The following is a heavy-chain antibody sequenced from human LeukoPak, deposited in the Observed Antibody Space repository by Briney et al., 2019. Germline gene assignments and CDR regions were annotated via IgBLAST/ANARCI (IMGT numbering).Heavy chain of an antibody. D-gene: IGHD3-22*01. Sequence: PGGSLRLSCAASGFTFSSYAVSWVRQAPGKGLEWVSAISGSGGSTYYADSVKGRFTISRDNSKNTLYLQMNSLRAEDTAVYYCANLYYYDSSGYYYDYRGQGTLVTVSS. J-gene: IGHJ4*02. CDR2: ISGSGGST. V-gene: IGHV3-23*01. CDR1: GFTFSSYA. CDR3: ANLYYYDSSGYYYDY.